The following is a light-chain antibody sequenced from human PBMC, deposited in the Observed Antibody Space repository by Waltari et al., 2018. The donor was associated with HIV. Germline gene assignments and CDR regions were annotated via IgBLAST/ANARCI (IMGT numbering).Light chain of an antibody. CDR2: SAS. CDR3: QQYNDWPWT. Sequence: EIVMTQSPATLSVSLGERATLSCRASQSVSNSLAWYQQKPGQAPRLLIYSASTTATGFPARFSGSGSGTEFTLTVNGLQSEDFAVYYCQQYNDWPWTFGQGTKVEMK. CDR1: QSVSNS. V-gene: IGKV3-15*01. J-gene: IGKJ1*01.